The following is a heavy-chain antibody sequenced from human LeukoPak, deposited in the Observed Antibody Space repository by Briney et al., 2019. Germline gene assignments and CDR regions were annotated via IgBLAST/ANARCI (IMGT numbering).Heavy chain of an antibody. Sequence: AGGSLRLSCAASGFTFSSYGMSWVRQAPGKGLEWVSAISGSGGSTYYADSVKGRFTISRDNSKNTLYMQMNSLRAEDTAVYYCAKTRRGEAAAGIGIRCNSGGCGWFDPWGQGTLVTVSS. D-gene: IGHD6-13*01. CDR1: GFTFSSYG. J-gene: IGHJ5*02. CDR2: ISGSGGST. CDR3: AKTRRGEAAAGIGIRCNSGGCGWFDP. V-gene: IGHV3-23*01.